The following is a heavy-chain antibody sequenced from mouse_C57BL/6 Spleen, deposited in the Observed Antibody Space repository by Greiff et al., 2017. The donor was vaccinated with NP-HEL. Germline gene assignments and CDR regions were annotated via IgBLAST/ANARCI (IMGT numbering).Heavy chain of an antibody. CDR3: TGDYDYDDGFDY. Sequence: EVKVEESGGGLVQPGGSMKLSCAASGFTFSDAWMDWVRQSPEKGLEWVAEIRNKANNHATYYAESVKGRFTISRDDSKSSVYLQMNSLRAEDTGIYYCTGDYDYDDGFDYWGQGTTLTVSS. J-gene: IGHJ2*01. CDR2: IRNKANNHAT. D-gene: IGHD2-4*01. CDR1: GFTFSDAW. V-gene: IGHV6-6*01.